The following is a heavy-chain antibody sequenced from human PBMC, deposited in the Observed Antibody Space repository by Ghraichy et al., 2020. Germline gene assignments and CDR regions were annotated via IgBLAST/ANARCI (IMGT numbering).Heavy chain of an antibody. CDR1: GGSISSSSYY. CDR3: ARRMIVVVRNWFNP. V-gene: IGHV4-39*01. CDR2: IYYSGST. D-gene: IGHD3-22*01. J-gene: IGHJ5*02. Sequence: PSETLSLTCTVSGGSISSSSYYWGWIRQPPGKGLEWIGSIYYSGSTYYNPSLKSRVTISVDTSKNQFSLKLSSVTAADTAVYYCARRMIVVVRNWFNPWGQGTLVTVSS.